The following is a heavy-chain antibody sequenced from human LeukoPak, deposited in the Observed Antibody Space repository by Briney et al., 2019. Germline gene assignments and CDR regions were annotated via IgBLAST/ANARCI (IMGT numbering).Heavy chain of an antibody. J-gene: IGHJ4*02. CDR3: ARGLAVAGDY. CDR2: IITSSDST. D-gene: IGHD6-19*01. V-gene: IGHV3-21*01. Sequence: PGGSLRLSCEASGFSFSRYSMNWVRQAPGQGLEWVSSIITSSDSTYYADSVKGRFTISRDNAKNSLFLQMSSLRVDDTAVYYCARGLAVAGDYWGQGALVAVSS. CDR1: GFSFSRYS.